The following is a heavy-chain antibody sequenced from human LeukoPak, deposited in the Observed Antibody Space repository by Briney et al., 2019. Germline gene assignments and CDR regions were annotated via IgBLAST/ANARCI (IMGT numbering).Heavy chain of an antibody. Sequence: GGSLRLSCAASGFTFSNYWMRWVRQAPGKGLVWVSRIKSDGSFSEYADSVKGRLTISRDNAKNTLYLQMNSLRGEDTAVYYCARELWVLDYWGQGTLVTVSS. J-gene: IGHJ4*02. CDR3: ARELWVLDY. CDR1: GFTFSNYW. V-gene: IGHV3-74*01. CDR2: IKSDGSFS. D-gene: IGHD1-26*01.